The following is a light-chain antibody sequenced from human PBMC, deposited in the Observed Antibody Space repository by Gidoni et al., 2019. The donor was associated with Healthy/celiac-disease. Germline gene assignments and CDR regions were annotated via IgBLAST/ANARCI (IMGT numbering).Light chain of an antibody. CDR3: AAWDDSLNGYV. Sequence: QSVLTQPPSASGTPGQRVTITGSGSRSNIGSNTVNWYQQLPGTAPKLPIYSNNQRPSGVPDRFSGSKSGTSASLAISGLQSEDEADYYCAAWDDSLNGYVFGTGTKVTVL. CDR1: RSNIGSNT. CDR2: SNN. V-gene: IGLV1-44*01. J-gene: IGLJ1*01.